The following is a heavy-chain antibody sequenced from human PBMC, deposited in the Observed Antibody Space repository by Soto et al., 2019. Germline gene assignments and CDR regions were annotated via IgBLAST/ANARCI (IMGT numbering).Heavy chain of an antibody. J-gene: IGHJ6*02. Sequence: QGQLVQSGAEVKKPGSSVKVSCRASGATLTNSVITWVRKGPGQGLEFMGGIIALLGTADYAENFQARVTLTADKVTNTSYTDMRSLRYDDTAVDYSARSGLRRPHNPYRFCGLDVWGHGTTVSV. CDR1: GATLTNSV. D-gene: IGHD3-16*02. CDR2: IIALLGTA. CDR3: ARSGLRRPHNPYRFCGLDV. V-gene: IGHV1-69*06.